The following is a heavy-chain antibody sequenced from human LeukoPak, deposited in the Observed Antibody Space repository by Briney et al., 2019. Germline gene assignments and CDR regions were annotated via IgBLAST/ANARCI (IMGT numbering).Heavy chain of an antibody. D-gene: IGHD3-9*01. J-gene: IGHJ4*02. CDR2: ISYDGSNK. Sequence: GGSLRLSCAASGFTFSSYGMHGVRQAPGKGLEWVAVISYDGSNKYYADSVKGRFTISRDNSKNTLYLQMNSLRAEDTAVYYCAKDHTVYDILTGFDYWGQGTLVTVSS. CDR1: GFTFSSYG. CDR3: AKDHTVYDILTGFDY. V-gene: IGHV3-30*18.